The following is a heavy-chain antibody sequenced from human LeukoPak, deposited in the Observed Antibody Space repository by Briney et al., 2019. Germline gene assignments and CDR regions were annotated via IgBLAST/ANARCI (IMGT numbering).Heavy chain of an antibody. CDR1: GFTFTNAW. D-gene: IGHD3/OR15-3a*01. J-gene: IGHJ4*02. V-gene: IGHV3-15*01. CDR3: STWTDLYDY. CDR2: IRSKTDSGTT. Sequence: GGSLRLSCAASGFTFTNAWMSWVRQASGKGLEWVGRIRSKTDSGTTDYAAPVKGRFIISRDDSTNTVYLQMNSLRTEDTAVYYCSTWTDLYDYWGQGTLVTVSS.